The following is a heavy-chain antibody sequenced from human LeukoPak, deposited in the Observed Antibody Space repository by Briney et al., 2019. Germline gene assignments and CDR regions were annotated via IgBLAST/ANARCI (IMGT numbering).Heavy chain of an antibody. V-gene: IGHV5-51*01. J-gene: IGHJ3*02. CDR1: GYSFTSYW. D-gene: IGHD3-10*01. CDR2: IYPGDSDT. CDR3: ATTYYYGSGSYDDAFDI. Sequence: GESLKISCKGSGYSFTSYWIGWVRQMPGKGLEWIGIIYPGDSDTRYSPSFQGQVTISADKSISTAYLQWSSLKASDTAMYYCATTYYYGSGSYDDAFDIWGQGTMVTVSS.